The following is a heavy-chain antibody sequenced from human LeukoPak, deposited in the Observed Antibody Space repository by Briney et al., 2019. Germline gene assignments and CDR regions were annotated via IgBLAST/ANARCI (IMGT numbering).Heavy chain of an antibody. CDR1: GFTFSDYY. J-gene: IGHJ4*02. CDR2: ISSSGSTI. V-gene: IGHV3-11*01. D-gene: IGHD6-13*01. CDR3: ARSRSSWSYYFDY. Sequence: GGSLRLSCAASGFTFSDYYMSWIRQAPGKGPEWVSYISSSGSTIYYADSVKGRFTISRDNAKNSLYLQMNSLRAEDTAVYYCARSRSSWSYYFDYWGQGTLVTVSS.